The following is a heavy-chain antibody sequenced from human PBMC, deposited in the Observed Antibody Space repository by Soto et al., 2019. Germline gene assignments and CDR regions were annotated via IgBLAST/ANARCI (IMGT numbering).Heavy chain of an antibody. CDR3: ARVPSP. Sequence: SETMSLTSPVSGATINSYYWSWIRQHPGKGLEWIGYIYYSGSTNYNPSLKSRVTISVDRSKNQFSLKLSSVTAADTAVYYCARVPSPWGQGTLVTVSS. CDR2: IYYSGST. CDR1: GATINSYY. J-gene: IGHJ5*02. V-gene: IGHV4-59*12.